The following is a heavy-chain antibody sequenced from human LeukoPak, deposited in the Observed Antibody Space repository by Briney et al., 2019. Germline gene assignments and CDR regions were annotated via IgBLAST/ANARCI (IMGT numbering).Heavy chain of an antibody. Sequence: GGSLRLSCAASGFAFDDYGMSWVRQVPGKGLEWVSGINWNGISTIYADSLKGRFTISRDNAKNSLYLQMNSLRAEDTALYYCARDHGGYVSGVDYRGQGTLVTVSS. D-gene: IGHD5-12*01. CDR2: INWNGIST. CDR1: GFAFDDYG. J-gene: IGHJ4*02. CDR3: ARDHGGYVSGVDY. V-gene: IGHV3-20*04.